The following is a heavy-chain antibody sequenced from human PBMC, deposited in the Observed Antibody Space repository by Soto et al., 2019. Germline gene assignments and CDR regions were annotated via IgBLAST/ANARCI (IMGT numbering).Heavy chain of an antibody. D-gene: IGHD6-13*01. V-gene: IGHV1-69*01. J-gene: IGHJ5*02. CDR2: IIPLFGTT. CDR1: GVTFSRHA. Sequence: QVQLVQSGSEVKMPGSSVKVSCKTSGVTFSRHAINWVRQAPGQWLEWMGGIIPLFGTTNYAQKFKGRVNISADESTSTAYMELSSLTSEDAAVYYCARAAIHGSSWYFWFDPWGHGTRVTVSS. CDR3: ARAAIHGSSWYFWFDP.